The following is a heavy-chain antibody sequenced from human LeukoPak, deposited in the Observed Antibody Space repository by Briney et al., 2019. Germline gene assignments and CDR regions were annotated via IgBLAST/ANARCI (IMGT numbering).Heavy chain of an antibody. Sequence: RASETLSLTCTVSGGSITNYYWSWIRQPPGKGLEWIGNIYYSGSTNYNPSLKSRVTISIDTSKNQFSLKLSSVTAADTAVYHCARRLGIAVFDYWGQGTLVTVSS. D-gene: IGHD6-19*01. CDR2: IYYSGST. V-gene: IGHV4-59*08. J-gene: IGHJ4*02. CDR3: ARRLGIAVFDY. CDR1: GGSITNYY.